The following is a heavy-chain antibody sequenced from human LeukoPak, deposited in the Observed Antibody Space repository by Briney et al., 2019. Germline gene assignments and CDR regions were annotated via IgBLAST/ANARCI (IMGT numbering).Heavy chain of an antibody. CDR3: ARLVSSGWHYYYYYCMDV. CDR1: GFTFSSYW. J-gene: IGHJ6*03. Sequence: GGSLRLSCAASGFTFSSYWMSWVRQAPGKGLEWVANIKQDGSEKYYVDSVKGRFTISRDNAKNSLYLQMNSLRAEDTAVYYCARLVSSGWHYYYYYCMDVWGKGTTVTVSS. D-gene: IGHD6-19*01. CDR2: IKQDGSEK. V-gene: IGHV3-7*01.